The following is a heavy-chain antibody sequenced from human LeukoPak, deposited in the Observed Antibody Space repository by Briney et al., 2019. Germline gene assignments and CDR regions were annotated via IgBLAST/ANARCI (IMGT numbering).Heavy chain of an antibody. CDR1: GFTFSNYA. CDR3: AKANIGSCYSPSDY. CDR2: ISASGDNT. D-gene: IGHD2-15*01. V-gene: IGHV3-23*01. Sequence: GESLRLSCAPSGFTFSNYAMSWVREAPGKGLEWGSSISASGDNTFYADSVRGRFTISRDNSKNTLHLQRNTVRAEDTAIYYCAKANIGSCYSPSDYWGQGTLATVSS. J-gene: IGHJ4*02.